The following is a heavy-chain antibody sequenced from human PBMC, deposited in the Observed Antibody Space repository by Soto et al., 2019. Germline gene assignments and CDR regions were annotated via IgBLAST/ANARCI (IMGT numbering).Heavy chain of an antibody. J-gene: IGHJ4*02. Sequence: EVQLLESGGGLVQPGGSLRLSCAASGFTFSSYAMNWVRQAPGKGLEWVSVISGSGGSTYYADSVKGRFTISRDNSKNTRYLQMNSLRAEDTAGYYCARRGPGTYFDDWGQGTLVTVSS. CDR2: ISGSGGST. CDR1: GFTFSSYA. D-gene: IGHD6-13*01. V-gene: IGHV3-23*01. CDR3: ARRGPGTYFDD.